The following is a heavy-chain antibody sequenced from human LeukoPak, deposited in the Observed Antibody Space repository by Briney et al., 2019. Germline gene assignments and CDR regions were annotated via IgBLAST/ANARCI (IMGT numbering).Heavy chain of an antibody. Sequence: PGGSLRLSCAASGLTFSSYAMSWVRQAPEKGLEWVSPISGSGSSTYYADSVKGRFTISRGNSKNTLYLQMNSLRAEDTAVYYCAKGVAVASPYYFDYWGQGALVTVSS. CDR2: ISGSGSST. CDR3: AKGVAVASPYYFDY. CDR1: GLTFSSYA. D-gene: IGHD6-19*01. V-gene: IGHV3-23*01. J-gene: IGHJ4*02.